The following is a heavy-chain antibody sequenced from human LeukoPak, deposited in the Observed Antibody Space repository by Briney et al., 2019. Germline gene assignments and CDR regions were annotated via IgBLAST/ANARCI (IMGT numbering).Heavy chain of an antibody. V-gene: IGHV1-46*01. CDR3: AREDSSGWYYDY. D-gene: IGHD6-19*01. CDR2: INPSGGST. J-gene: IGHJ4*02. Sequence: ASVKVSCKASGYTFTSYYMHWVRQAPGQGLEWMGIINPSGGSTSYAQKFQGRVTMTRDMSTSTVYMELSSLRSEDTVVYYCAREDSSGWYYDYWGQGTLVIVSS. CDR1: GYTFTSYY.